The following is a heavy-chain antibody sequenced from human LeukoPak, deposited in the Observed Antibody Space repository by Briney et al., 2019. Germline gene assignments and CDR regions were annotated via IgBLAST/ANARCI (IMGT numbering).Heavy chain of an antibody. D-gene: IGHD6-13*01. CDR3: AREAGSSSGFDY. CDR1: GYTFTGYY. V-gene: IGHV1-2*02. Sequence: ASVKVSRKASGYTFTGYYMHWVRQAPGQGLEWTGWINPSSGGTKSAQKFQGRVTMTRDTSISTAYMELSRLRSDDTAVYYCAREAGSSSGFDYWGQGTLVTVSS. J-gene: IGHJ4*02. CDR2: INPSSGGT.